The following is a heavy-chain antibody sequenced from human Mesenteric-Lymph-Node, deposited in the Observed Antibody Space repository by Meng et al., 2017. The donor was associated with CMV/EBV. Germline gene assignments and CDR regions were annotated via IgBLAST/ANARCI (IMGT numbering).Heavy chain of an antibody. V-gene: IGHV1-69*05. CDR3: ARGRSSTYDY. D-gene: IGHD6-13*01. J-gene: IGHJ4*02. CDR2: IIPIFGTA. Sequence: VCWKGSGSTIRSDAVSWVRQAAGQGLEWMREIIPIFGTANYAQEFQGRVTITTDESTSTAYVELGSLRSEDTAVYYCARGRSSTYDYWGQGTLVTVSS. CDR1: GSTIRSDA.